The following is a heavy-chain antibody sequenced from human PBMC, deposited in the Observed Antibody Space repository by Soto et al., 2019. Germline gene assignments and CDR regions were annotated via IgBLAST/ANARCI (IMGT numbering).Heavy chain of an antibody. V-gene: IGHV4-31*03. CDR2: IYYSGST. Sequence: KTSETLSLTCTVSGGSISSGGYYWSWIRQHPGKGLEWIGYIYYSGSTYYNPSLKSRVTISVDTSKNQFSLKLSSVTAADTAVYYCARDLKGYSNNHYYYYGMDVWGQGTTVTVSS. CDR1: GGSISSGGYY. D-gene: IGHD4-4*01. CDR3: ARDLKGYSNNHYYYYGMDV. J-gene: IGHJ6*02.